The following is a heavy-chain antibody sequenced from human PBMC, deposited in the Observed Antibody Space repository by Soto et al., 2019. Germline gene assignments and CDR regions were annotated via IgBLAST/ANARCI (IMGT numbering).Heavy chain of an antibody. CDR3: ARGHQGPIDSSGPFN. Sequence: EVQLVESGGGLVQPGGSLRLSCAASGFSFSTYDMHWVRQTTGKGLEWVSTIGTTGDTYYPDSVKGRFTISRENARNSLYLQMNSLRAGDTALYYCARGHQGPIDSSGPFNWGQGTLVTVSS. D-gene: IGHD3-22*01. CDR1: GFSFSTYD. J-gene: IGHJ4*02. V-gene: IGHV3-13*01. CDR2: IGTTGDT.